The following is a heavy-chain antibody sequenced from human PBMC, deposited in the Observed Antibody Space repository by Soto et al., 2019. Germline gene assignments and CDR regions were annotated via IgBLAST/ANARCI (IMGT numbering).Heavy chain of an antibody. CDR2: IYWDDDK. Sequence: QITLNESGPTVVRPTEALTLTCRFSGFSLTTSGVGVGWIRQSPGKAPEWLALIYWDDDKRYSASLKSRLTITNDTSKNEVVLTVSDLDPTDTATYDCAHRVLRTVFGVVTTTAMYFDFWGQGNPCAVSS. V-gene: IGHV2-5*02. D-gene: IGHD3-3*01. CDR1: GFSLTTSGVG. J-gene: IGHJ4*02. CDR3: AHRVLRTVFGVVTTTAMYFDF.